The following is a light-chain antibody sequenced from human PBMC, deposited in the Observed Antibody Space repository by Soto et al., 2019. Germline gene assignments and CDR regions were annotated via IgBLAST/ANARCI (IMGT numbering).Light chain of an antibody. Sequence: QSALTQPASLSGSPGQSITISCTGTSSDIGAYDYVSWFQQHPGKAPKLMISEVNNRPSGVSNRFSGSKSGNTASLTVSGLQAEDEGDYYCCSYGGGNNFYVFGTGTKLTVL. CDR2: EVN. CDR3: CSYGGGNNFYV. J-gene: IGLJ1*01. V-gene: IGLV2-14*01. CDR1: SSDIGAYDY.